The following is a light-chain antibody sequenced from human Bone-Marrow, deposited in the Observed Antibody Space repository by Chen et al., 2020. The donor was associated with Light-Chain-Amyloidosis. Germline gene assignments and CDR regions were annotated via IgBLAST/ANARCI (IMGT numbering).Light chain of an antibody. CDR1: QTISSNY. Sequence: EIVLTQSPGTLSLSPGEGANLSCRSSQTISSNYLTWYQQKFGQAPRLLIDGSSSRATGIPDRFTGSESGTDFTLTIKRLEPEDFAMYYCQQYGTSPLTFGGGTKVEIK. V-gene: IGKV3-20*01. CDR3: QQYGTSPLT. J-gene: IGKJ4*01. CDR2: GSS.